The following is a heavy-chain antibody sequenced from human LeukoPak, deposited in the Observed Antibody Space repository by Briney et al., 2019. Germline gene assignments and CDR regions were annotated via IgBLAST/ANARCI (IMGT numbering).Heavy chain of an antibody. CDR3: ARETLGGYCSGGSCYSPRHFDY. CDR2: ISSNGGST. J-gene: IGHJ4*02. Sequence: GGSLRLSCAASGFTFSSYAMHWVRRAPGKGLEYVSAISSNGGSTYYANSVKGRFTISRDNSKNTLYLQMGSLRAEDMAVYYCARETLGGYCSGGSCYSPRHFDYWGQGTLVTVSS. V-gene: IGHV3-64*01. D-gene: IGHD2-15*01. CDR1: GFTFSSYA.